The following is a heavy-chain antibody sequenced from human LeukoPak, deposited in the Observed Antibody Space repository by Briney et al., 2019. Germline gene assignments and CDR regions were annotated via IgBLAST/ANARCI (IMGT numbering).Heavy chain of an antibody. CDR3: AKSLGVGGYTRYKGFDQ. J-gene: IGHJ4*02. D-gene: IGHD3-16*02. V-gene: IGHV3-23*01. CDR2: ISGSDGTS. Sequence: GGSLRLSCAASGFTFNSFAMNWVRQAPGKGLEWVSSISGSDGTSHYADFVKGRFTISRDNSKNTLYLQMNSLRAEDTTAYYCAKSLGVGGYTRYKGFDQWGQGTLVVVSS. CDR1: GFTFNSFA.